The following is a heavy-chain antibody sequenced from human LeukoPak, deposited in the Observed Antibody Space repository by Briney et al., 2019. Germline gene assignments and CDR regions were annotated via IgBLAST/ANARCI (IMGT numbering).Heavy chain of an antibody. CDR3: ARGHYYDSSGYYLNWFDP. J-gene: IGHJ5*02. Sequence: SETLSLTCAVYGGSFSGYYWSWIRQPPGKGLEWIGEINHSGSTNYNPSLKSRVTISVDTSKNQFSLKLSSVTAADTAVYYCARGHYYDSSGYYLNWFDPWGQGTLVTVSS. CDR1: GGSFSGYY. CDR2: INHSGST. V-gene: IGHV4-34*01. D-gene: IGHD3-22*01.